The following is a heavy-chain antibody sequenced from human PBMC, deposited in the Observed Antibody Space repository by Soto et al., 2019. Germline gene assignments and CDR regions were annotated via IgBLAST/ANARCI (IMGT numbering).Heavy chain of an antibody. D-gene: IGHD3-16*01. CDR3: AREITTSPPYYYYYGMDV. V-gene: IGHV1-3*01. Sequence: ASVKVSCKASGYTFTSYAMHWVRQAPGQRLEWMGWINAGNGSTKYSQKFQGRVTITRDTSASTAYMELSSLRSEDTAVYYCAREITTSPPYYYYYGMDVWGQGTTVTVSS. CDR1: GYTFTSYA. J-gene: IGHJ6*02. CDR2: INAGNGST.